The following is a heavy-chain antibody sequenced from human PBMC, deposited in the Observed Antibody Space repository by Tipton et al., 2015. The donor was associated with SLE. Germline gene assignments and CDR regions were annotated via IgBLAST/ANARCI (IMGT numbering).Heavy chain of an antibody. Sequence: GSLRLSCAASGFTVSSNYMTWVRQAPGKGLEWVSTICGSGGSTYYADSVKGRFTITRDNSKNTMYLQMNSLRAEDTAVYYCARGVAAAGMGFDYWGQGTLVTVSS. CDR2: ICGSGGST. CDR1: GFTVSSNY. J-gene: IGHJ4*02. D-gene: IGHD6-13*01. CDR3: ARGVAAAGMGFDY. V-gene: IGHV3-53*01.